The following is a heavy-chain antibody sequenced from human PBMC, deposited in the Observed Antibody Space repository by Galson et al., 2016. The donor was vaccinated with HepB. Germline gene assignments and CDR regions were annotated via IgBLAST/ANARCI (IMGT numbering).Heavy chain of an antibody. J-gene: IGHJ6*02. V-gene: IGHV3-11*01. Sequence: SLRLSCAASGFLFSDYYMSWIRQAPGKGLEWVSYISNGEITIHYADSVKGRFTISRDNAKNSLYLQMSSLRAEDTAVYYCARGCYVNYYGMDVWGQGTTVTVSS. D-gene: IGHD3-16*01. CDR1: GFLFSDYY. CDR3: ARGCYVNYYGMDV. CDR2: ISNGEITI.